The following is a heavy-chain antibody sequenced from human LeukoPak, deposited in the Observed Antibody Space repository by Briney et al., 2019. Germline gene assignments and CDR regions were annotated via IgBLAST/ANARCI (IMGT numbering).Heavy chain of an antibody. CDR2: ISAYNGNT. Sequence: ASVKVSCKASGYTFTSYGISWVRQAPGQGLEWMGWISAYNGNTNYAQKLQGRVTMTTDTSTSTAYMELRSLRSDDTAVYYCAGDSRGVPGNWFDPWGQGTLVTVSS. CDR3: AGDSRGVPGNWFDP. CDR1: GYTFTSYG. J-gene: IGHJ5*02. D-gene: IGHD3-10*01. V-gene: IGHV1-18*01.